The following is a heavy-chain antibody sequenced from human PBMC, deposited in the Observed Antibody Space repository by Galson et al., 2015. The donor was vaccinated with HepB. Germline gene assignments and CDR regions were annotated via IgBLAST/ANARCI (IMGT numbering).Heavy chain of an antibody. Sequence: SLRLSCAASGFTFSSYAMSWVRQAPGKGLEWVSAISGSGGSTYYADSVKGRFTISRDNSKNTLYLQMNSLRAEDTAVYYCATYDYGDYSFDYWGQGTLVTVSS. J-gene: IGHJ4*02. CDR3: ATYDYGDYSFDY. CDR1: GFTFSSYA. D-gene: IGHD4-17*01. V-gene: IGHV3-23*01. CDR2: ISGSGGST.